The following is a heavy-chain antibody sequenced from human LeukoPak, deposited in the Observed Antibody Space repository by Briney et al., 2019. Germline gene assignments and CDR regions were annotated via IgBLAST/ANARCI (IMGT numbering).Heavy chain of an antibody. CDR3: ARPRGGYSYAYDAFDI. V-gene: IGHV3-66*04. CDR1: GFTVSSNY. D-gene: IGHD5-18*01. J-gene: IGHJ3*02. Sequence: PGGSLRLSCAASGFTVSSNYMSWVRQAPGKGLEWVSVIYSGGSTYYADSVKGRFTISRDNSKNTLYLQMNSLRAEDTAVYYCARPRGGYSYAYDAFDIWGQGTMVTVSS. CDR2: IYSGGST.